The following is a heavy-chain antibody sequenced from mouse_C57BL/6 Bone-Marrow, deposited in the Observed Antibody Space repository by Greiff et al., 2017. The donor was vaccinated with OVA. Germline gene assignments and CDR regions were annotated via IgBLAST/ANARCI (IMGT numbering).Heavy chain of an antibody. Sequence: EVQGVESGGDLVKPGGSLKLSCAASGFTFSSYGMSWVRQTPDKRLEWVATISSGGSYTYYPDSVKGRFTISRDNAKNTLYLQMSSLKSEDTAMYYCARLWYYGSSPHFDYWGQGTTLTVSS. CDR2: ISSGGSYT. J-gene: IGHJ2*01. D-gene: IGHD1-1*01. CDR3: ARLWYYGSSPHFDY. V-gene: IGHV5-6*01. CDR1: GFTFSSYG.